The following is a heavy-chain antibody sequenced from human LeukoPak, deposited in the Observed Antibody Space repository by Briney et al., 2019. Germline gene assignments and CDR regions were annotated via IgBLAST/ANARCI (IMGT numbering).Heavy chain of an antibody. Sequence: GGSLRLSCAASGFTFSNYVMQWVRQAPGKGLEWVALIAHDGSNKYYADSVKGRFTVSRDNAKNSLYLQMNSLRAEDTAVYYRARDLMGIAYRGAFYYWGQGTLVTVSS. CDR2: IAHDGSNK. CDR3: ARDLMGIAYRGAFYY. J-gene: IGHJ4*02. D-gene: IGHD6-13*01. V-gene: IGHV3-30*03. CDR1: GFTFSNYV.